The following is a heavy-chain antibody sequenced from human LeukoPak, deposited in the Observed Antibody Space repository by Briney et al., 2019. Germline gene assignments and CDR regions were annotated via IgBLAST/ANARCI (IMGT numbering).Heavy chain of an antibody. CDR2: ISSSSSYI. V-gene: IGHV3-21*01. Sequence: GGSLRLSCAASGFTFSSYSMNSVRQAPGKGLEWVSSISSSSSYIYYADSVKGRFTISRDNAKNSLYLQMNSLRAEDTAVYYCARPRVLKGSGYYTAFDYWGQGTLVTVSS. CDR1: GFTFSSYS. D-gene: IGHD3-3*01. J-gene: IGHJ4*02. CDR3: ARPRVLKGSGYYTAFDY.